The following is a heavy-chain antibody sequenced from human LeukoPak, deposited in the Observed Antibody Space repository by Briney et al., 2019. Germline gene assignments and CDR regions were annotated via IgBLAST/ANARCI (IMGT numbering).Heavy chain of an antibody. D-gene: IGHD3-10*01. CDR3: AGPFNTMVRGGIKKDYYYYYKDL. J-gene: IGHJ6*03. Sequence: ASVKVSCKASGGTFSSYAISWVRQAPGQGLEWMGGIIPIFGTANYAQKFQGRVTITADESTSTAYMELSSLRSEDTAVYYCAGPFNTMVRGGIKKDYYYYYKDLWGKGTTVTISS. CDR1: GGTFSSYA. CDR2: IIPIFGTA. V-gene: IGHV1-69*13.